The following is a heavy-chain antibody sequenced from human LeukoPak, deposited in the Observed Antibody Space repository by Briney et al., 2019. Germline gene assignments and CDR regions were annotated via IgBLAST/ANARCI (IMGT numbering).Heavy chain of an antibody. CDR2: IWYDGSNK. J-gene: IGHJ4*02. CDR1: GFTFSSYG. V-gene: IGHV3-33*08. D-gene: IGHD3-22*01. Sequence: GGSLRLSCAASGFTFSSYGMHWVRQAPGKGLEWVAVIWYDGSNKYYADSVKGRFTISRDNSKNTLFLQMNSLRAEDTAVYYCARETGYFDSSGYLGIDYWGQGTLVTVSS. CDR3: ARETGYFDSSGYLGIDY.